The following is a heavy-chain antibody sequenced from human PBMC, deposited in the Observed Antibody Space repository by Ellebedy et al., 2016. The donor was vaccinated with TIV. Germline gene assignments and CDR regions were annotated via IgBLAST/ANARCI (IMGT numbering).Heavy chain of an antibody. J-gene: IGHJ4*02. V-gene: IGHV1-2*04. CDR3: ARAGSSSWYYGVY. CDR1: GYTFTSYY. CDR2: INPNSGGT. D-gene: IGHD6-13*01. Sequence: ASVKVSCKASGYTFTSYYMHWVRQAPGQGLEWMGWINPNSGGTNYAQKFQGWVTMTRGTSISTAYMELSRLRSDDTAVYYCARAGSSSWYYGVYWGQGTLVTVSS.